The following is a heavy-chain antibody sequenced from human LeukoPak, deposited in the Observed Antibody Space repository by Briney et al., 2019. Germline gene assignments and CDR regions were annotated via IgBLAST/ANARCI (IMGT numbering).Heavy chain of an antibody. D-gene: IGHD5-12*01. J-gene: IGHJ4*02. Sequence: GGSLRLSCAASGFDFEIYTMTWVRQAPGKGLEWVSLISATSSDINYAESVRGRFTITRDNAKNSLFLQMDSLRVEDTAIYYCAKGLFSAFDKYLDSWGQGTLVTVSS. CDR2: ISATSSDI. V-gene: IGHV3-21*04. CDR3: AKGLFSAFDKYLDS. CDR1: GFDFEIYT.